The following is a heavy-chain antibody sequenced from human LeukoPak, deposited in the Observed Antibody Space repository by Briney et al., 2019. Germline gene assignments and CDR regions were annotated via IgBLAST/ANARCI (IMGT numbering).Heavy chain of an antibody. Sequence: GGSLRLSCAVSGFIVSSNYMTWVRQAPGKGLEWVSGISGNGYSTYYADSVKGRFTISRDNSETTLYLQMNSLRAVDTAVYYCAKVRGGWSFDYWGQGTLVTVSS. D-gene: IGHD6-19*01. CDR3: AKVRGGWSFDY. CDR1: GFIVSSNY. V-gene: IGHV3-23*01. CDR2: ISGNGYST. J-gene: IGHJ4*02.